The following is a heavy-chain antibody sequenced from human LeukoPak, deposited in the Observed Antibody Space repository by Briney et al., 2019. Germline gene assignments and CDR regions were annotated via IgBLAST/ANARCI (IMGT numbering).Heavy chain of an antibody. J-gene: IGHJ4*02. CDR2: IYHSGTT. V-gene: IGHV4-4*02. Sequence: SETLSLTCAVSGDSISSTNWWSWVRQPPGKGLEWIGEIYHSGTTNYNPSLKSRVTISVDTSKNQFSLRVSSVTAADTAMYYCARAAQRISYCSGGGCYDGIDYWGQGTLVAVSS. CDR1: GDSISSTNW. D-gene: IGHD2-15*01. CDR3: ARAAQRISYCSGGGCYDGIDY.